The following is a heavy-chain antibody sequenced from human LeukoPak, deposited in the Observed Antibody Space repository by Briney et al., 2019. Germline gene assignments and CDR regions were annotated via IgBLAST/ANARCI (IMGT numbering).Heavy chain of an antibody. CDR1: GYTFTGYY. CDR2: ISAYSGNT. Sequence: ASVKVSCKASGYTFTGYYMHWVRQAPGQGLEWMGWISAYSGNTNYAQKLQGRVTMTTDTSTSTAYMELRSLRSDDTAVYYCAGDRGKSGYYRYWGQGTLVTASS. D-gene: IGHD3-22*01. J-gene: IGHJ4*02. CDR3: AGDRGKSGYYRY. V-gene: IGHV1-18*04.